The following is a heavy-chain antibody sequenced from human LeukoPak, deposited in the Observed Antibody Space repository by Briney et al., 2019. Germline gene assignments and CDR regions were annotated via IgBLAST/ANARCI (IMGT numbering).Heavy chain of an antibody. J-gene: IGHJ5*02. D-gene: IGHD5-12*01. CDR2: INPNSGGT. CDR3: ARSGLGGYDSFDP. V-gene: IGHV1-2*02. Sequence: ASVKVSCKASGYTFTGYYMHWVRQPPGQGLEWMGWINPNSGGTNYAQKFQGRVTMTRDTSISTAYMELSRLRSDDTAVYYCARSGLGGYDSFDPWGQGTLVTVSS. CDR1: GYTFTGYY.